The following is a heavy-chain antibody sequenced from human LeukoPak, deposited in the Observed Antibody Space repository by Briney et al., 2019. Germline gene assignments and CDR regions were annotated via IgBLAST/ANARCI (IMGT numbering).Heavy chain of an antibody. CDR2: IIPIFGTT. Sequence: VASVKVSCKASGGTFNSYAISWVRQAPGQGLEWMGGIIPIFGTTNYARKFRGRVTLTADKSTRTAYMELSSLRAEDTAVYYCAKDGSGGSCYSWGQGTLVTVSS. J-gene: IGHJ4*02. D-gene: IGHD2-15*01. V-gene: IGHV1-69*06. CDR3: AKDGSGGSCYS. CDR1: GGTFNSYA.